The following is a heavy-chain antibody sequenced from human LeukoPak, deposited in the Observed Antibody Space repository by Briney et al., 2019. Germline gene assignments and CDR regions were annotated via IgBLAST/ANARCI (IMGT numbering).Heavy chain of an antibody. Sequence: GGSLRLSCAASGFTFSNAWMSWVRQAPGKGLEWVGRIKSKTDGGTTDYAAPVKGRFTISRDDSKNTLYLQMNSLKTEDTAVYYCTTYPLPGYDFLVPIPCGQGTLVTVSS. J-gene: IGHJ5*02. CDR1: GFTFSNAW. CDR3: TTYPLPGYDFLVPIP. D-gene: IGHD5-12*01. CDR2: IKSKTDGGTT. V-gene: IGHV3-15*01.